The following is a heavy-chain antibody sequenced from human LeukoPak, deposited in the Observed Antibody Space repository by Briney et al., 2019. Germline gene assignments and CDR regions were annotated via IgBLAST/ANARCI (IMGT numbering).Heavy chain of an antibody. CDR1: GYTFTNYY. Sequence: ASVKVSCKASGYTFTNYYIHWVRQAPGQGLEWMGMINPGGGGTAYAQKFQGRVTITRDTSTSTVYMELRSLRSEDTAVYYCEREYHGGLFDYWGQGTLVTVSS. CDR2: INPGGGGT. CDR3: EREYHGGLFDY. D-gene: IGHD2-15*01. V-gene: IGHV1-46*01. J-gene: IGHJ4*02.